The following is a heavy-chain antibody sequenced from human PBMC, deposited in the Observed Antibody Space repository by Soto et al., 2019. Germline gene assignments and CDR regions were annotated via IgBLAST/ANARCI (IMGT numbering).Heavy chain of an antibody. CDR3: ARGDYYDSSGYPNY. Sequence: SETLSLTCAVSGGSIGSGGCSWSWIRNPPGKGLEWIGYIYHSGSTYYNPSLKSRVTISVDRSKNQFSLKLSSVTAADTAVYYCARGDYYDSSGYPNYWGQGTLVTVSS. V-gene: IGHV4-30-2*01. CDR1: GGSIGSGGCS. CDR2: IYHSGST. D-gene: IGHD3-22*01. J-gene: IGHJ4*02.